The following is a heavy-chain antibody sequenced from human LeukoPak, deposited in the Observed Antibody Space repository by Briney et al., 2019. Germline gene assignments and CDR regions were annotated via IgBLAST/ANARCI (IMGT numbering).Heavy chain of an antibody. Sequence: GGSLRLSCAASGFTFSSYAMHWVRRPPGRGLEWVAVISFDGTNKYYGDSVEGRFSVSRDNSKNTLYLQMNSLRPDDTAMYYCAIDYGDYEPIDYWGQGTLVTVSS. CDR3: AIDYGDYEPIDY. J-gene: IGHJ4*02. CDR1: GFTFSSYA. V-gene: IGHV3-30*04. D-gene: IGHD4-17*01. CDR2: ISFDGTNK.